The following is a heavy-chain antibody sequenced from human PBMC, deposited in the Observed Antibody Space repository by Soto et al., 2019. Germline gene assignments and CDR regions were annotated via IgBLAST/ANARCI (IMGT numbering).Heavy chain of an antibody. D-gene: IGHD5-12*01. V-gene: IGHV4-61*01. Sequence: SETLSLTCTVPGGSVSSGTYYWNWIRQPPGEGLGWIGYIYYTGSTNYNPSLKSRVTISVDTSKNQLSLKLSSVTAADTAVYYCARDFTSGYFYYFDSWGQGTLVT. J-gene: IGHJ4*02. CDR3: ARDFTSGYFYYFDS. CDR2: IYYTGST. CDR1: GGSVSSGTYY.